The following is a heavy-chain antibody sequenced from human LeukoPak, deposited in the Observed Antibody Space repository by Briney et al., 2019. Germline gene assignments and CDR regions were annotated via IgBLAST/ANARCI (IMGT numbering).Heavy chain of an antibody. CDR2: IFYSGST. CDR3: ARNSSLMGTFDS. J-gene: IGHJ4*02. CDR1: DGSLSSSLSSSRYY. V-gene: IGHV4-39*01. D-gene: IGHD7-27*01. Sequence: PSETLSLTRTVSDGSLSSSLSSSRYYWGWVRQPPGKRLEWIASIFYSGSTYYSPSFKSRVTISVDTSTNQFSLKMNSVTAADTAIYYCARNSSLMGTFDSWGQGTLVTVSS.